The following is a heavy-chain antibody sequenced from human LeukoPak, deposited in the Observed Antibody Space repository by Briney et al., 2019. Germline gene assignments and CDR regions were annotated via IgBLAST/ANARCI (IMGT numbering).Heavy chain of an antibody. D-gene: IGHD6-13*01. V-gene: IGHV1-2*04. CDR1: GYTFTSYA. J-gene: IGHJ4*02. Sequence: GASVKVSCKASGYTFTSYAMHWVRQAPGQGLEWMGWINPNSGGTNYAQKFQGWVTMTRDTSISTAYMELSRLRSDDTAVYYCAREGSSSWYYFDYWGQGTLVTVSS. CDR2: INPNSGGT. CDR3: AREGSSSWYYFDY.